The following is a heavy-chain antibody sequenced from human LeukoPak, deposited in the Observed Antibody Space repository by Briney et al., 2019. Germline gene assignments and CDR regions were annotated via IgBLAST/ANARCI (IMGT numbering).Heavy chain of an antibody. Sequence: GGSLRLSCAASGFTFSSYGMHWVRQAPGKGLEWVAVISYDGSNKYYADSVKGRFTISRDNSKNTLYLQMNSLRAEDTAVYYCAKGISGYAHDAFDIWGQGTIVTVSS. CDR3: AKGISGYAHDAFDI. CDR1: GFTFSSYG. V-gene: IGHV3-30*18. J-gene: IGHJ3*02. CDR2: ISYDGSNK. D-gene: IGHD5-12*01.